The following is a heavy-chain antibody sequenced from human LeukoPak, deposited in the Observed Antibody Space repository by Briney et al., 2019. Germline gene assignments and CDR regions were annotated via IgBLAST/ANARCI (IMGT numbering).Heavy chain of an antibody. CDR1: GFTFSSCG. CDR3: AKNYCDSSGSQYYFDY. CDR2: IRYDGSNK. V-gene: IGHV3-30*02. Sequence: GGSLRLSCAASGFTFSSCGMRWVRQAPGKGLEWVAFIRYDGSNKYYADSVKGRFTISRDNSKNTLYLQMNSLRPEDTAVYYCAKNYCDSSGSQYYFDYWGQGTLVTVSS. D-gene: IGHD3-22*01. J-gene: IGHJ4*02.